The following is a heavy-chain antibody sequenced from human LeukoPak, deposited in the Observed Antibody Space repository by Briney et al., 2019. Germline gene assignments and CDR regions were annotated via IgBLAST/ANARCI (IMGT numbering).Heavy chain of an antibody. D-gene: IGHD6-19*01. Sequence: PGGSLRLSFAASGFTFSSYPMHGVRKAPGKGLEGWAVISYDGSNKYYADSVKGRFTISRGNSKNTLYLQMNSLRAEDTAVYYCASSSSGWYRFDYWGQGTLVTVSS. V-gene: IGHV3-30-3*01. CDR1: GFTFSSYP. CDR2: ISYDGSNK. J-gene: IGHJ4*02. CDR3: ASSSSGWYRFDY.